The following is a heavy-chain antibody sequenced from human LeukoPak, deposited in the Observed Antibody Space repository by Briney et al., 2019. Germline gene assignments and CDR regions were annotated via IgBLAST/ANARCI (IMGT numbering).Heavy chain of an antibody. D-gene: IGHD3-10*01. J-gene: IGHJ4*02. CDR3: ARAVSGYYYGSGSYYSSWLDY. V-gene: IGHV4-59*04. CDR2: IYYSGST. Sequence: SETLSLTCTVSGGSISSYYWSWIRQPPGKGLEWIGDIYYSGSTYYNPSLKSRVTISVDTSKNQFSLKLSSVTAADTAVYYCARAVSGYYYGSGSYYSSWLDYWGQGTLVTVSS. CDR1: GGSISSYY.